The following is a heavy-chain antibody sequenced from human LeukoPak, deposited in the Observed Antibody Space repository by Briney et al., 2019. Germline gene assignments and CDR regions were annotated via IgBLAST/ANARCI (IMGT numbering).Heavy chain of an antibody. J-gene: IGHJ6*03. Sequence: GASVKVSCKASGYTFTSYGISWVRQAPGQGLEWMGWISAYNGNTNYAQKFQGRVTMTEDTSTDTAYMELSSLRSEDTAVYYCATAPPVYDSSGYRYYYYYMDVWGKGTTVTVSS. V-gene: IGHV1-18*01. CDR1: GYTFTSYG. CDR2: ISAYNGNT. D-gene: IGHD3-22*01. CDR3: ATAPPVYDSSGYRYYYYYMDV.